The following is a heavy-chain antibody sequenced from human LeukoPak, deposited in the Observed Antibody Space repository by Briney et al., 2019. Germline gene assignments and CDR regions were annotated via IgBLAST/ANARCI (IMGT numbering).Heavy chain of an antibody. CDR1: GGSISSHY. V-gene: IGHV4-59*11. Sequence: SETLSLTCTVSGGSISSHYWSWIRQPPGKGLEWIGYIYYSGSTNYNPSLKSRVTISVDTSKNQFPLKLSSVTAADTAVYYCAREKMVVPAYYFDYWGQGTLVTVSS. CDR3: AREKMVVPAYYFDY. D-gene: IGHD2-2*01. CDR2: IYYSGST. J-gene: IGHJ4*02.